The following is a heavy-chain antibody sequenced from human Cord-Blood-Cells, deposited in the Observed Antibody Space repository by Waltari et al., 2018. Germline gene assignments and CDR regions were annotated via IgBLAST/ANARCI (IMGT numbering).Heavy chain of an antibody. CDR1: GYTLTELS. D-gene: IGHD3-9*01. J-gene: IGHJ6*02. CDR3: ATGRKPDDILTISYYYGMDV. Sequence: QVQLVQSGAEVKKPGASVKVSCKVSGYTLTELSMHWVRQAPGKGLGRMGGFDPEDGETIYAQKFQGRVTMTEDTSTDTAYMELSSLRSEDTAVYYCATGRKPDDILTISYYYGMDVWGQGTTVTVSS. CDR2: FDPEDGET. V-gene: IGHV1-24*01.